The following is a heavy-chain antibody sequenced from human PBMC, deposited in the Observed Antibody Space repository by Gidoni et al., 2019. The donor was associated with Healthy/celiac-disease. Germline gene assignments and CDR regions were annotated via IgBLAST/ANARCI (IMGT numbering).Heavy chain of an antibody. V-gene: IGHV1-2*04. J-gene: IGHJ6*02. D-gene: IGHD3-3*01. Sequence: QVQLVQSGAEVKKPGASVKVSCQASGSTFTGYYIHWVRQAPGQGLEWMGWINPNSGGTNYAQKFQGWVTMTRDTSISTAYMELSRLRSDDTAVYYCARERPLDGIFGVVPYTYYGMDVWGQGTTVTVSS. CDR3: ARERPLDGIFGVVPYTYYGMDV. CDR1: GSTFTGYY. CDR2: INPNSGGT.